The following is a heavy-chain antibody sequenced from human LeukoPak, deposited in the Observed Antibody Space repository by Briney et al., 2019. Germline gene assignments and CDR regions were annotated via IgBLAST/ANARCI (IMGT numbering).Heavy chain of an antibody. V-gene: IGHV1-2*02. D-gene: IGHD2-8*01. CDR1: GYTFTDYY. Sequence: ASVKVSCKASGYTFTDYYMHWVRQAPGQGLEWMAWINPNSGDTNSAQKFQGRVTVTRDTSISTAYMELSRLTSDDTAVYYCACLNTNTNNAFDIWGQGTMVTVSS. J-gene: IGHJ3*02. CDR2: INPNSGDT. CDR3: ACLNTNTNNAFDI.